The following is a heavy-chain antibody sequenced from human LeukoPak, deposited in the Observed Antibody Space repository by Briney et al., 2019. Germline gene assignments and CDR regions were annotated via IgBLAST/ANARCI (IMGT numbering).Heavy chain of an antibody. J-gene: IGHJ4*02. V-gene: IGHV3-7*01. CDR2: IKQDGSEK. Sequence: GGSMRLSCAASGFTFSSYWMSWVRQAPGKGLEWVANIKQDGSEKYYVDSVKGRFTISRDNAKNSLYLQMNSLRAEDTAVYYCARDLVGYSSVGYFDYWGQGTLVTVSS. D-gene: IGHD6-19*01. CDR1: GFTFSSYW. CDR3: ARDLVGYSSVGYFDY.